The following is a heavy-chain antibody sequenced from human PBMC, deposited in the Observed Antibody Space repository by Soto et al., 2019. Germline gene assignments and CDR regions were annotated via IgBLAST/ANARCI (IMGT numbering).Heavy chain of an antibody. CDR3: ARDPDYDSSGPPGGD. V-gene: IGHV3-21*01. Sequence: PGGSLRLSCAASGFTFSSYSMNWVRQAPGKGLEWVSSISSSSSYIYYADSVKGRFTISRDNAKNSLYLQMNSLRAEDTAVYYCARDPDYDSSGPPGGDWGQGTLVTVSS. J-gene: IGHJ4*02. CDR1: GFTFSSYS. CDR2: ISSSSSYI. D-gene: IGHD3-22*01.